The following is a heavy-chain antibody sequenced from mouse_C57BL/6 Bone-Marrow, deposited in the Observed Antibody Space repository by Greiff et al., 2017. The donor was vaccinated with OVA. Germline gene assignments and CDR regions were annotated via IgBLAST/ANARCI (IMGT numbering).Heavy chain of an antibody. V-gene: IGHV5-17*01. J-gene: IGHJ2*01. CDR3: ARGGITTVVERFDY. CDR1: GFTFSDYG. Sequence: DVHLVESGGGLVKPGGSLKLSCAASGFTFSDYGMHWVRQAPETGLEWVAYISSGSSTIYYADTVKGRFTISRDNAKNTLFLQMPSLRSEDTAMYYCARGGITTVVERFDYWGQGTTLTVSS. D-gene: IGHD1-1*01. CDR2: ISSGSSTI.